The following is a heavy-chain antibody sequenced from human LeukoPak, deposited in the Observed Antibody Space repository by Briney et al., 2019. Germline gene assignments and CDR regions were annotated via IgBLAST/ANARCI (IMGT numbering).Heavy chain of an antibody. J-gene: IGHJ4*01. V-gene: IGHV3-53*01. Sequence: GGSLRLSCAASGFTVSSNYMSWVRQAPGKGLEWVSVIYSGGSTYYADSVKGRFTISRDNSKNTLYLRMNSLRAEDTAVYYCARGYSSGWYGCPFDYWGHGTLVTVSS. CDR1: GFTVSSNY. CDR3: ARGYSSGWYGCPFDY. D-gene: IGHD6-19*01. CDR2: IYSGGST.